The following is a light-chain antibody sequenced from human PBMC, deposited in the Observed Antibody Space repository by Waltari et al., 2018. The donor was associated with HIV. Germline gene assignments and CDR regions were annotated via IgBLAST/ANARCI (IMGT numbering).Light chain of an antibody. CDR2: RNN. CDR1: SSNIGSNY. Sequence: QSVLPQPPSASGTPGQRVTIPCSGSSSNIGSNYLYWYQQLPGTAPKLLIYRNNQRPSGVPDRFSGSKSGTSASLAISGLRSEDEADYYCATWDDSLSVVVFGGGTKLTVL. J-gene: IGLJ2*01. V-gene: IGLV1-47*01. CDR3: ATWDDSLSVVV.